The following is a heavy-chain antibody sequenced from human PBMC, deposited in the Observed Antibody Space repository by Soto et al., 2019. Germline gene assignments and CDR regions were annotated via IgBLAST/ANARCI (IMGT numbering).Heavy chain of an antibody. CDR3: TRDSEIYCSSTSCYNGY. J-gene: IGHJ4*02. CDR2: IRSKAYGGTT. Sequence: LRLSCAASGFTFSSYAMSWVRQAPGKGLEWVGFIRSKAYGGTTEYAASVKGRFTISRDDSKSIAYLQMNSLKTEDTAVYYCTRDSEIYCSSTSCYNGYWGQGTLVTVSS. CDR1: GFTFSSYA. V-gene: IGHV3-49*04. D-gene: IGHD2-2*02.